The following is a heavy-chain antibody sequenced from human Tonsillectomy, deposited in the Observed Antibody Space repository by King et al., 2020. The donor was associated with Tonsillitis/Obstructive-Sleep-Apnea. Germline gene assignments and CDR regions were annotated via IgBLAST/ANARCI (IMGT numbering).Heavy chain of an antibody. Sequence: VQLVESGGGLVQPGRSLRLSCIASGFTFGDYAMNWVRQAPGKGLEWVGFIRSKAYGGTTEYAASVKGRFTISRDDSKSIAYLQMDSLKTEDTAVYYWTGAGDYSGIWYGGAYYFDEWGQGTLLTVSS. V-gene: IGHV3-49*04. J-gene: IGHJ4*02. CDR3: TGAGDYSGIWYGGAYYFDE. D-gene: IGHD3-10*01. CDR2: IRSKAYGGTT. CDR1: GFTFGDYA.